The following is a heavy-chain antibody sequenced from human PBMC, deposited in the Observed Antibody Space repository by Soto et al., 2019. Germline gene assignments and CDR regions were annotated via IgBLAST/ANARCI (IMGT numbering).Heavy chain of an antibody. Sequence: GSLRLSCAASGFIVSSTFMSWVRQAPGKGLEWVSSLYSAGNTFYGDSVKGRFTVSRDDSKNTVYLQMDSLGAEDTAMYFCARGHAYSYGYSYYFDYWGQGALVTV. CDR2: LYSAGNT. CDR1: GFIVSSTF. V-gene: IGHV3-53*01. D-gene: IGHD5-18*01. CDR3: ARGHAYSYGYSYYFDY. J-gene: IGHJ4*02.